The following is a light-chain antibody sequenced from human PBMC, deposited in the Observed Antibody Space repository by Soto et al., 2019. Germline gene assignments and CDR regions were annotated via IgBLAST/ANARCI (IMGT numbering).Light chain of an antibody. V-gene: IGKV1-39*01. J-gene: IGKJ3*01. CDR3: QQSYDTLT. Sequence: DLEMTQAPSSLSASVGGTVTITCRASQSINTNLNWYQHKVGEAPKLLIYAASSLQSGVPSRFRGSGSGTHFTLTISSLQPEDFATYYCQQSYDTLTFGPGTKVDIK. CDR1: QSINTN. CDR2: AAS.